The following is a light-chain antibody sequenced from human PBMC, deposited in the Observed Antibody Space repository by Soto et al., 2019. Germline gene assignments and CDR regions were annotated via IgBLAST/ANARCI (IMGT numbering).Light chain of an antibody. CDR2: KAS. CDR3: QQYNNYWT. V-gene: IGKV1-5*03. Sequence: DIQMTQSPSTLSASVGDSVTITCRATQSISSWLAWYQQKPGRAPKLLIYKASSLEGGVPSRFSGSGSGTEFTLTISSLQPDDFATYYCQQYNNYWTFGQGTKVEIK. CDR1: QSISSW. J-gene: IGKJ1*01.